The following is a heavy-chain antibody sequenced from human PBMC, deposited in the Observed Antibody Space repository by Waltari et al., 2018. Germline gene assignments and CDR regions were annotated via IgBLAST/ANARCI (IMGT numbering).Heavy chain of an antibody. Sequence: EVQLVESGGGLVQPGASLRLACEASGFTFDDFAMHWVRQSPGKGLGWVSGINWNSADITYAGSVKGRFTISRDNDKSSLYLQMNSLRAEDSAFYYCVKDIGASYYFDNWGPGTLVTVSS. D-gene: IGHD1-26*01. J-gene: IGHJ4*02. V-gene: IGHV3-9*01. CDR2: INWNSADI. CDR1: GFTFDDFA. CDR3: VKDIGASYYFDN.